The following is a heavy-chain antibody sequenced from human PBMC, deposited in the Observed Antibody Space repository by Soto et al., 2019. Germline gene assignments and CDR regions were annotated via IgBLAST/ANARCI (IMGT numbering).Heavy chain of an antibody. CDR1: GDSISSSSF. D-gene: IGHD3-9*01. CDR2: RSYSGDT. CDR3: ARGLLTDTSRCYFDS. V-gene: IGHV4-38-2*02. Sequence: SETLSLTCTVSGDSISSSSFWGWIRQPPGKGLEWIGGRSYSGDTYYSSSLKSRLTISLDTSKNQFSLKLTSVTAADTAVYHCARGLLTDTSRCYFDSWGQGIQVTVPS. J-gene: IGHJ4*02.